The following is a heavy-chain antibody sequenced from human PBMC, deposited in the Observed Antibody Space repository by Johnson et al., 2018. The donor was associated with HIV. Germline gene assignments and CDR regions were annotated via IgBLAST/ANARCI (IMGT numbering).Heavy chain of an antibody. D-gene: IGHD1-26*01. J-gene: IGHJ3*02. CDR3: ARGREGGTDQGGACDS. CDR1: TFTFSGYG. Sequence: QVQVVESGGGVVQPGGSLRLSCAASTFTFSGYGMHWVRQAPGKGLEWVALISYDGSNKYYADSVKGRFTISRDNSKNTLYLHMHSLRAEDRSVYYCARGREGGTDQGGACDSCGQGTMVTVSS. V-gene: IGHV3-30*03. CDR2: ISYDGSNK.